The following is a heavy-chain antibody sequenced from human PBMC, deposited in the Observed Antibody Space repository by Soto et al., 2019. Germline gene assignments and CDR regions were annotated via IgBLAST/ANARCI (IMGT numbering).Heavy chain of an antibody. CDR2: FDPEDGET. Sequence: GASVKVSCKVSGYTLTELSMHWVRQAPGKGLEWMGGFDPEDGETICAQKFQGRVTMTEDTSTDTAYMELSSLRSEDTAVYYCATAPLDSSGYYQDSWGQGTLVTVSS. V-gene: IGHV1-24*01. CDR1: GYTLTELS. CDR3: ATAPLDSSGYYQDS. J-gene: IGHJ5*01. D-gene: IGHD3-22*01.